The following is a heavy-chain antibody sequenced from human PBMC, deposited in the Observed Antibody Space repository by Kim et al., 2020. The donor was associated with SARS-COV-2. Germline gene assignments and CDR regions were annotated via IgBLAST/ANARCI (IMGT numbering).Heavy chain of an antibody. Sequence: ADAVKGLFTISRDNSKNTLYLQMNSLRAEDTAVYYCARGGGDRLRGYFDYWGQGTLVTVSS. J-gene: IGHJ4*02. CDR3: ARGGGDRLRGYFDY. V-gene: IGHV3-33*01. D-gene: IGHD4-17*01.